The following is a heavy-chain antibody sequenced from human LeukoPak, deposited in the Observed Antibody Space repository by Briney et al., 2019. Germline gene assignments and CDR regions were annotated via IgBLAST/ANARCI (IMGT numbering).Heavy chain of an antibody. V-gene: IGHV4-39*07. CDR3: ARDMGGDGYFDL. CDR1: GGSISSSSYY. D-gene: IGHD2-21*02. CDR2: IYYSGST. Sequence: SETLSLTCTVSGGSISSSSYYWGWIRQPPGKGLEWIGTIYYSGSTYYNPSLKSRVTISVDTSKNQFSLNLTSVTAADTAVYYCARDMGGDGYFDLWGRGTLVIVSS. J-gene: IGHJ2*01.